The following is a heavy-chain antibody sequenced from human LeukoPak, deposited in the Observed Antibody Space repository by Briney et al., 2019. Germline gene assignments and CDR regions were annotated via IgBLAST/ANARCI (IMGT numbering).Heavy chain of an antibody. CDR2: ISSSGSTI. CDR1: GFTFSSYE. D-gene: IGHD2-8*01. J-gene: IGHJ6*03. V-gene: IGHV3-48*03. Sequence: GGSLRLSCAASGFTFSSYEMNWVRQAPGKGLEWVSYISSSGSTIYYADSVKGRFTISRDNAKNTLYLQMNSLTAEDTGVYYCARYLYAFALDVWGKGTTVTVS. CDR3: ARYLYAFALDV.